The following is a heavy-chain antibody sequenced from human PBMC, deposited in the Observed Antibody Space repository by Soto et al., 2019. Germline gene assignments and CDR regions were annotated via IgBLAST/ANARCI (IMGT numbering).Heavy chain of an antibody. CDR1: GFTVSSNY. CDR3: ARDPVVPAAIGRYYYGMDV. CDR2: IYSGGST. Sequence: GGSLRLSCAASGFTVSSNYMSWVRQAPGKGLEWVSVIYSGGSTYYADSVKGRFTTSRDNSKNTLYLQMNSLRAEDTAVYYCARDPVVPAAIGRYYYGMDVWGQGTTVTVSS. V-gene: IGHV3-53*01. D-gene: IGHD2-2*01. J-gene: IGHJ6*02.